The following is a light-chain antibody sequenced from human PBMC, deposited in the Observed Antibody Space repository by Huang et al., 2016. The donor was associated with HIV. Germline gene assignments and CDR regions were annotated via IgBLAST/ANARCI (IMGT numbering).Light chain of an antibody. J-gene: IGKJ2*03. Sequence: EILLTQSPDTLSLSPGERATLSCRASQSVNHHYLAWYHQKPGHAPRLLIYRASTRATGIPDRFSGSESGTDFTLTISRLEPDDFAVYYCQQFGSSPPYSFGQGTKLEIK. V-gene: IGKV3-20*01. CDR3: QQFGSSPPYS. CDR2: RAS. CDR1: QSVNHHY.